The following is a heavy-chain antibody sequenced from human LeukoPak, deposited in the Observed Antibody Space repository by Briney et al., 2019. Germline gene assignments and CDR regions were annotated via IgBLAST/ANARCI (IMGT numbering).Heavy chain of an antibody. CDR3: ARERKQQPALDY. Sequence: GGSLRLSCAASGFTSSDYYMSWIRQAPGKGLEWVSYISSSGSTIYYADSVKGRFTISRDNAKNSLYLQMNSLRAEDTAVYYCARERKQQPALDYWGQGTLVTVSS. J-gene: IGHJ4*02. V-gene: IGHV3-11*01. D-gene: IGHD6-13*01. CDR1: GFTSSDYY. CDR2: ISSSGSTI.